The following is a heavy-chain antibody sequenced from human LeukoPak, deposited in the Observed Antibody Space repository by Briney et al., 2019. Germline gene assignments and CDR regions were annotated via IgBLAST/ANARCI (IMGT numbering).Heavy chain of an antibody. D-gene: IGHD3-22*01. CDR1: GFTFSSYG. Sequence: PGGSLRLSCAASGFTFSSYGVHWVRQAPGKGLEWVAVIWYDGSNKYYADSVKGRFTISRDNSKNTLYLQMNSLRAEDTAVYYCARVSYYYDSSGYFDYWGQGTLVTVSS. CDR2: IWYDGSNK. CDR3: ARVSYYYDSSGYFDY. V-gene: IGHV3-33*01. J-gene: IGHJ4*02.